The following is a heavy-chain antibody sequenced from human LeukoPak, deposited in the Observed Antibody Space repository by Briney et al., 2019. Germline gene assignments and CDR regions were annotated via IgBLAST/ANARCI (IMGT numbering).Heavy chain of an antibody. J-gene: IGHJ3*02. D-gene: IGHD5-18*01. CDR3: ARDGGIGGYSYGFDAFDI. V-gene: IGHV1-69*05. CDR1: GGTFISYA. Sequence: SVKVSCKASGGTFISYAISWVRQAPGQGLEWMGRIIPIFGTANYAQKFQGRVTITTDESTSTAYMELSSLRSEDTAVYYCARDGGIGGYSYGFDAFDIWGQGTMVTVSS. CDR2: IIPIFGTA.